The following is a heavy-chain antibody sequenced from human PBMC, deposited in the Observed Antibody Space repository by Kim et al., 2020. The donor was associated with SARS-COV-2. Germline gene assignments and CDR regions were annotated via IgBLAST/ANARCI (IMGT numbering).Heavy chain of an antibody. CDR1: GFTLSSYW. CDR3: ARDQGEAVARCWFDP. V-gene: IGHV3-7*05. Sequence: GGSLRLSCAASGFTLSSYWMSWVRQAPGKGLEWVANIKQDGSEKYYVDSVRGRFTISRDNAKNSLYLQMNSLRAEDTAVYYCARDQGEAVARCWFDPWGQGTMVTDSS. J-gene: IGHJ5*02. D-gene: IGHD2-15*01. CDR2: IKQDGSEK.